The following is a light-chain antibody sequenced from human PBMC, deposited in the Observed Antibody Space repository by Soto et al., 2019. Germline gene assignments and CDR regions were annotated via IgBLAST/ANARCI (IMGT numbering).Light chain of an antibody. J-gene: IGLJ1*01. CDR1: KLGDKY. CDR2: QDS. Sequence: SSELTQPPSVSVSPGQTASITCSGDKLGDKYACWYQQKPGQSPVLVIYQDSKRPSGIPERFSGSNSGNTATLTISGTQAMDEADYYCRAWDSSTEVFGTGTQVTVL. V-gene: IGLV3-1*01. CDR3: RAWDSSTEV.